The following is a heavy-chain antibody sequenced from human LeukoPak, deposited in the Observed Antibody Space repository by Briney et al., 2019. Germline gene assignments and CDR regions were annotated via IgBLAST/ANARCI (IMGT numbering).Heavy chain of an antibody. CDR3: ARGPYYYGSGSPIDY. D-gene: IGHD3-10*01. J-gene: IGHJ4*02. CDR2: INHSGST. CDR1: GGSFSGYY. Sequence: SETLSLTCAVYGGSFSGYYWSWLRQPPGKGLEWIGEINHSGSTNYNPSLTSRVTISVDTSKNQFSLKLSSVTAADTAVYYCARGPYYYGSGSPIDYWGQGTLVTVSS. V-gene: IGHV4-34*01.